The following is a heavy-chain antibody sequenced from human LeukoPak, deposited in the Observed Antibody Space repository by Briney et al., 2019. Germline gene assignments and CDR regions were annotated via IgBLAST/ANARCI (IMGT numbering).Heavy chain of an antibody. CDR2: IYYSGSP. V-gene: IGHV4-39*01. Sequence: PSETVSLTCTVSCGSISSSSYYWGWTRQPPGKGLEWIGCIYYSGSPYYHPSLKSRVTISVDTSEHHFSLELSSVTAADTAVYYFASIVGAISYYYYYMDVWGKGTTVTVSS. J-gene: IGHJ6*03. CDR1: CGSISSSSYY. CDR3: ASIVGAISYYYYYMDV. D-gene: IGHD1-26*01.